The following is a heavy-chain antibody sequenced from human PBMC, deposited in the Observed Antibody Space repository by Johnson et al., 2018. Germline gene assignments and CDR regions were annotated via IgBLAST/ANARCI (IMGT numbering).Heavy chain of an antibody. D-gene: IGHD4-17*01. J-gene: IGHJ6*03. V-gene: IGHV3-21*01. CDR3: ARNYDYGDYDYYMGV. CDR2: ISSSSSYI. Sequence: VQLVESGGGLVKPGGSLRLSCAASGFTFSSYSMNWVRQAPGKGLEWVPSISSSSSYITYADSVKGRFTISRDNAKNSLYLQVNSLRAEDTAVYFCARNYDYGDYDYYMGVWGKGTTVTVSS. CDR1: GFTFSSYS.